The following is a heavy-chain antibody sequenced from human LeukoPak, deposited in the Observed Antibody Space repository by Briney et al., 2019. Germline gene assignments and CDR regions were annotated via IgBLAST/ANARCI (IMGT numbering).Heavy chain of an antibody. Sequence: GGSLRLSCAASGFTFSDYYMSWLRQAPGKGLEWVSYISSSSSYTNYADSVKGRFTISRDNAKNSLYLQMNSLRAEDTAVYYCAKTSYDILTGYCTFDYWGQGTLVTVSS. CDR3: AKTSYDILTGYCTFDY. CDR2: ISSSSSYT. D-gene: IGHD3-9*01. V-gene: IGHV3-11*03. CDR1: GFTFSDYY. J-gene: IGHJ4*02.